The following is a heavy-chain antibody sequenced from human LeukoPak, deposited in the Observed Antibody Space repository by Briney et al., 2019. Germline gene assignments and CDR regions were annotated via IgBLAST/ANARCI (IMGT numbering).Heavy chain of an antibody. CDR2: INPNSGGT. V-gene: IGHV1-2*04. J-gene: IGHJ4*02. CDR3: ARGVGGSYIDVHEDYFDY. CDR1: GYTFTGYY. Sequence: ASVKVSCKASGYTFTGYYMHWVRQAPGQGLEWMGWINPNSGGTNYVQKFQGWVTMTRDTSISTAYMELSRLRSDDTAVYYCARGVGGSYIDVHEDYFDYWGQGTLVTVSS. D-gene: IGHD2-15*01.